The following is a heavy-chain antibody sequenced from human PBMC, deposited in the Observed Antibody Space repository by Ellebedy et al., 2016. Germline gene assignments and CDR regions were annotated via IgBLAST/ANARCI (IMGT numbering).Heavy chain of an antibody. J-gene: IGHJ4*02. D-gene: IGHD3-3*01. CDR1: GGSINSGDYY. CDR2: IYYSGTT. V-gene: IGHV4-30-4*01. CDR3: ARETDFWSDSSYFDY. Sequence: SETLSLXCSVSGGSINSGDYYWSWIRQPPGQGLEWLGCIYYSGTTYYNTSLKSRITISVDTSKNQFSLRLSSVTAADTAVYFCARETDFWSDSSYFDYWGQGILVTISS.